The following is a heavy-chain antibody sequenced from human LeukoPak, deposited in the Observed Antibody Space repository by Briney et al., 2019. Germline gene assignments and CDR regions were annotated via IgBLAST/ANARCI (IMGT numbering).Heavy chain of an antibody. CDR2: INHSGST. CDR1: GDSINSNTSY. Sequence: PSETLSLTCSVSGDSINSNTSYWGWIRQPPGKGLEWIGEINHSGSTNYNPSLKSRVTISVDTSKNQFSLKLSSVTAADTAVYYCARGCFSSGWYRRAGFDYWGQGTLVTVSS. J-gene: IGHJ4*02. CDR3: ARGCFSSGWYRRAGFDY. D-gene: IGHD6-19*01. V-gene: IGHV4-39*07.